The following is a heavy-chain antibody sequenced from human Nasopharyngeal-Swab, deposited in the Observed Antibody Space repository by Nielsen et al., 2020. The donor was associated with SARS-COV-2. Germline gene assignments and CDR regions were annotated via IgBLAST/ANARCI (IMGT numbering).Heavy chain of an antibody. J-gene: IGHJ5*02. V-gene: IGHV1-46*01. Sequence: ASVKVSCKASGYTFTSYYIHWVRQAAAQGLEWMGIINPSGGSTSYAQKFQGRVTMTRDTSTSTVYMELSSLRSEDTAVYYCARDIVVVPAARVSWFDPWGQGTLVTVSS. CDR3: ARDIVVVPAARVSWFDP. D-gene: IGHD2-2*01. CDR1: GYTFTSYY. CDR2: INPSGGST.